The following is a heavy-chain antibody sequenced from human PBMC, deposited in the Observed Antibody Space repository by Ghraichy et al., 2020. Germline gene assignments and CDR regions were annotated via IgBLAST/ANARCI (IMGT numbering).Heavy chain of an antibody. CDR1: GGSISSYY. D-gene: IGHD3-10*01. J-gene: IGHJ6*03. CDR2: IHYSGST. V-gene: IGHV4-59*01. CDR3: ATWGSGTEYMDV. Sequence: SETLSLTCTVSGGSISSYYWTWIRQPLGKGLEWVGYIHYSGSTYYNPSLKSRITISIDTSKNQFSLKLTAVTAADTAVYYCATWGSGTEYMDVWGNGTTVTVSS.